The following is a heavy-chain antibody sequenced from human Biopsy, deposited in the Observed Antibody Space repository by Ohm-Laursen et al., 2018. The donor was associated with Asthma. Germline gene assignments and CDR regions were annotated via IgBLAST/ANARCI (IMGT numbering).Heavy chain of an antibody. D-gene: IGHD3-22*01. V-gene: IGHV4-34*09. CDR1: PGSFSGFF. J-gene: IGHJ4*02. CDR2: TNERGVT. Sequence: TLSLTCAVYPGSFSGFFWTWIRQSPGKGLEWIGETNERGVTNNNPSLKSRVSFSRDTSKNQFSLRLSSVTAADTAMYYCARIPRRSGSYFVDYWGQGTLVTVSS. CDR3: ARIPRRSGSYFVDY.